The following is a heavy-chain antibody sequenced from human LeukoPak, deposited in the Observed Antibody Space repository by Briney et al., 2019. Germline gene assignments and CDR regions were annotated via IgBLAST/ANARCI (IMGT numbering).Heavy chain of an antibody. CDR3: ARRIVGATFDY. D-gene: IGHD1-26*01. J-gene: IGHJ4*02. CDR1: GFTFSSYA. Sequence: PGGSLRLSCAASGFTFSSYAIHWVRQAPGKGLEWVSVISYDGSKKYYADSVKGRFTISRDNSKNTLYLQMNSLRAEDTAVYYCARRIVGATFDYWGQGTLVTVSS. CDR2: ISYDGSKK. V-gene: IGHV3-30*04.